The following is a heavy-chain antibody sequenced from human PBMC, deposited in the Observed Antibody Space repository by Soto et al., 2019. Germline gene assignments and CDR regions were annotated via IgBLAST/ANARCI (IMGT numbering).Heavy chain of an antibody. CDR3: ARASNYGDYHHNRFDR. CDR1: GGTFSSYA. J-gene: IGHJ5*02. D-gene: IGHD4-17*01. Sequence: QVQLVQSGAEVKKPGSSVKVSCKASGGTFSSYAISWVRQAPGQGLEWMGGIIPIFGTANYAQKFQGRVTIPADDSTSTAYMELSSLRSEATAVYYPARASNYGDYHHNRFDRWGQGTLVTVFS. V-gene: IGHV1-69*01. CDR2: IIPIFGTA.